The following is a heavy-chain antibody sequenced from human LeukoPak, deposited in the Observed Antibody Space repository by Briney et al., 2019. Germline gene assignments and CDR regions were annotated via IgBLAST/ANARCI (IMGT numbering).Heavy chain of an antibody. Sequence: PGGSLRLSCAASGFTFSSYEMNWVRQAPGKGLEWVSYISSSGSTIYYADSVKGRFTISRDNAKNSLYLQMNSLRAEDTAVYYCARVTEFSTITFGGVIADSIDYWGQGTLVTVSS. CDR2: ISSSGSTI. D-gene: IGHD3-16*02. V-gene: IGHV3-48*03. CDR1: GFTFSSYE. J-gene: IGHJ4*02. CDR3: ARVTEFSTITFGGVIADSIDY.